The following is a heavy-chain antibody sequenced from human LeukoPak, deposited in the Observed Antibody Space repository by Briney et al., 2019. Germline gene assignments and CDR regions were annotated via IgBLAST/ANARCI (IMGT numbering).Heavy chain of an antibody. CDR3: ARGQYQLL. V-gene: IGHV3-7*04. J-gene: IGHJ4*02. CDR1: GFIFSSYW. CDR2: VNPDGNEK. Sequence: GGSLRLSCAASGFIFSSYWMSWVRKAPGKGLEWVAKVNPDGNEKYYVDSVRGRFTISKDNPKNSVYLQMDSLKAEDTAVYYCARGQYQLLWGKGALIIVSS. D-gene: IGHD2-2*01.